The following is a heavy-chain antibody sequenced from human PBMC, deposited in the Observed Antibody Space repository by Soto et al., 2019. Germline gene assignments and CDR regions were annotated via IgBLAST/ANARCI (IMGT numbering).Heavy chain of an antibody. Sequence: SETLSLTCAVYGGSFSGYYWSWIRQPPGKGLEWIGEINHSGSTNYNPSLKSRVTISVDTSKNQFSLKLSSVTAADTAVYYCARVLRRTTIPWFDPWGQGTLVTSPQ. J-gene: IGHJ5*02. D-gene: IGHD5-12*01. V-gene: IGHV4-34*01. CDR2: INHSGST. CDR3: ARVLRRTTIPWFDP. CDR1: GGSFSGYY.